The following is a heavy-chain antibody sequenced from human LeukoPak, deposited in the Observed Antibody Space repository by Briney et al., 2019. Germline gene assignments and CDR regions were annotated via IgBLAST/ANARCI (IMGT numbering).Heavy chain of an antibody. CDR3: AKVVGHWYFDL. D-gene: IGHD2-15*01. CDR2: ISFDGSNK. V-gene: IGHV3-30*18. Sequence: TGGSLRLSCAASGFTFSSYGMHRVRQAPGKGLEWVAVISFDGSNKYYADSVKGRFTISRDNSKNTLYLQMNSLRAEDTAVYYCAKVVGHWYFDLWGRGTLVTVSS. J-gene: IGHJ2*01. CDR1: GFTFSSYG.